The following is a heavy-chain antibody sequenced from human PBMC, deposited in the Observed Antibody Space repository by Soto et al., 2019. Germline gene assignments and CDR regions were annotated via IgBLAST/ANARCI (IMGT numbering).Heavy chain of an antibody. Sequence: NPSETLYLTCAVCSGSISISNWGGWVRKPPGKGLEWIGEIYHSGSTNYNPSLKSRVTISVDKSKNQFSLKLSSVTAADTAVYYCARCALERRFYYYSYMDVWGKGTTVTVSS. D-gene: IGHD1-1*01. J-gene: IGHJ6*03. CDR2: IYHSGST. CDR1: SGSISISNW. CDR3: ARCALERRFYYYSYMDV. V-gene: IGHV4-4*02.